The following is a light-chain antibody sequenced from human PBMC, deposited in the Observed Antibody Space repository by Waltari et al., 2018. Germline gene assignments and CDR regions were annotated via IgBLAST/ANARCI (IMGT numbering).Light chain of an antibody. CDR1: QHISDS. Sequence: TCQASQHISDSLAWYQERPGKAPKLLIYVASSLESGVPSRFSGSGSGTDYTLTISSLQTEDFATYYCQQYDITPWTFGQGTKVEIK. J-gene: IGKJ1*01. V-gene: IGKV1-NL1*01. CDR2: VAS. CDR3: QQYDITPWT.